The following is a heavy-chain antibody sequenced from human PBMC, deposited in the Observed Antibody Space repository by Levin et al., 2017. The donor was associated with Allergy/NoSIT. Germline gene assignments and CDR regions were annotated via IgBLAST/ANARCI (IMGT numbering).Heavy chain of an antibody. V-gene: IGHV3-7*01. D-gene: IGHD4-17*01. CDR2: IKQDGSEK. J-gene: IGHJ4*02. Sequence: GESLKISCAASGFTFSSYWMSWVRQAPGKGLGWMANIKQDGSEKYYVDSVKGRFTISRDNAKNSLYLQMNSLRAEDTAVYYCARDYGDYFDYWGQGTLVTVSS. CDR1: GFTFSSYW. CDR3: ARDYGDYFDY.